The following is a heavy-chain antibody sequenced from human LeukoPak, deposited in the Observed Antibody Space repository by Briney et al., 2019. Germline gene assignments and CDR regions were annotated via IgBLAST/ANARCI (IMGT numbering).Heavy chain of an antibody. CDR1: GGSFSGYY. CDR3: ARGVIQLWLPYFDY. Sequence: SETLSLTCAVYGGSFSGYYWSWIRQPPGKGLEWIGYIYHSGSTYYNPSLKSRVTISVDRSKNQFSLKLSSVTAADTAVYYCARGVIQLWLPYFDYWGQGTLVTVSS. J-gene: IGHJ4*02. D-gene: IGHD5-18*01. CDR2: IYHSGST. V-gene: IGHV4-34*01.